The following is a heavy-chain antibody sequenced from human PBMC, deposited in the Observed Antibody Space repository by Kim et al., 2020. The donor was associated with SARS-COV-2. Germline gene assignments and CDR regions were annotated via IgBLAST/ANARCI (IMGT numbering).Heavy chain of an antibody. CDR2: INPNSGGT. J-gene: IGHJ4*02. Sequence: ASVKVSCKASGYTFTGYYMHWVRQAPGQGLEWMGWINPNSGGTNYAQKFQGRVTMTRDTSISTAYMELSRLRSDDTAVYYCARGTQAVAGTSADYWGQGTLVTVSS. D-gene: IGHD6-19*01. V-gene: IGHV1-2*02. CDR3: ARGTQAVAGTSADY. CDR1: GYTFTGYY.